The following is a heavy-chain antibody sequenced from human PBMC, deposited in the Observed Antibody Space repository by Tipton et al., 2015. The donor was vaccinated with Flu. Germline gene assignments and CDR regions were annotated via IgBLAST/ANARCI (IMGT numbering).Heavy chain of an antibody. Sequence: LRLSCTVSGGSVSSGSYYWSWIRQPPGKGLEWIGYIYYSGSTNYNPSLKSRVTISVDTSKNQFSLKLSSVTAADTAVYYCARTRLYSGYDWVWFDPWGQGTLVTVSS. V-gene: IGHV4-61*01. J-gene: IGHJ5*02. CDR1: GGSVSSGSYY. CDR3: ARTRLYSGYDWVWFDP. D-gene: IGHD5-12*01. CDR2: IYYSGST.